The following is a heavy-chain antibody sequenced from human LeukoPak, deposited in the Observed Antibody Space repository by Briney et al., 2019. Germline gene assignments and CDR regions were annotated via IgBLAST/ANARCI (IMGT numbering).Heavy chain of an antibody. CDR2: ISSSSSYI. CDR1: GFTFSSYS. D-gene: IGHD6-19*01. Sequence: TGGSLRLSCAASGFTFSSYSMNWVRQAPGKGLEWVSSISSSSSYIYYADSVKGRFTISRDNSKNTLYLQMNSLRAEDTAVYYCAKDGAVAGTIDFDYWGQGTLVTVSS. J-gene: IGHJ4*02. V-gene: IGHV3-21*04. CDR3: AKDGAVAGTIDFDY.